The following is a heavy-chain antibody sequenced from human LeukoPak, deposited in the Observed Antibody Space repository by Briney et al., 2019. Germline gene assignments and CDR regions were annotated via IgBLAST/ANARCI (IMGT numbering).Heavy chain of an antibody. D-gene: IGHD1-1*01. J-gene: IGHJ5*02. V-gene: IGHV4-34*01. CDR2: INHSGST. CDR1: GGSFSGYY. Sequence: SETLSLTCAVYGGSFSGYYWSWIRQPPGKGLEWIGEINHSGSTNYNPSLKSRVTISVDTSKNQFSLKLSSVTAADTAVYYCASTALGTTWFDPWAWEPWSPSPQ. CDR3: ASTALGTTWFDP.